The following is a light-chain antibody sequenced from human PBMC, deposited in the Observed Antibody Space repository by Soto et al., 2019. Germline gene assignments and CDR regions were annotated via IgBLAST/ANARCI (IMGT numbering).Light chain of an antibody. J-gene: IGLJ1*01. V-gene: IGLV2-14*01. CDR3: SSYRASSAGV. CDR2: EVS. CDR1: SSDVGYYDF. Sequence: QSVLTQPASVSGSPGQSITISCTGTSSDVGYYDFVSWYQHHPGKAPKLIIYEVSNRPSGVSNRFSGSKSGNTASLTISSLRAEDDADYYCSSYRASSAGVFGTGTKLTVL.